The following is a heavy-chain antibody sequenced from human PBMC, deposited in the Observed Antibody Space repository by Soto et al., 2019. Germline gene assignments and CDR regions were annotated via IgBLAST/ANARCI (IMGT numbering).Heavy chain of an antibody. CDR2: INPSGGST. CDR1: GYTFTSYY. V-gene: IGHV1-46*01. D-gene: IGHD6-6*01. CDR3: ARGPSIAALTYYYYGMDV. Sequence: ASVKVSCKASGYTFTSYYMHWVRQAPGQGLEWMGIINPSGGSTSYAQKFQGRVTMTRDTSTSTVYMELSSLRSEDTAVYYCARGPSIAALTYYYYGMDVWGQGTTVTVSS. J-gene: IGHJ6*02.